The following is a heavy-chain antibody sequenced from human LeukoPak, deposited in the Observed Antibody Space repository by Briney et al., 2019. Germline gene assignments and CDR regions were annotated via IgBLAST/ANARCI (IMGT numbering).Heavy chain of an antibody. Sequence: GGSLRLSCAASGFTFSSYWMHWVRQAPGKGLVWVSRINTDGSSTSYADSVKRRFTISRDNAKNTLYLQMNSLRAEDTAVYYCARGKRYCSSTSCYHYYYYYMDVWGKGTTVTVSS. CDR1: GFTFSSYW. V-gene: IGHV3-74*01. CDR3: ARGKRYCSSTSCYHYYYYYMDV. D-gene: IGHD2-2*01. CDR2: INTDGSST. J-gene: IGHJ6*03.